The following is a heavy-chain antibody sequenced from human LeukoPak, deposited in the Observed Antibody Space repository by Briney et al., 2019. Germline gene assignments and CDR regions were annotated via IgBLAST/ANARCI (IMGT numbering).Heavy chain of an antibody. CDR3: VREREGSYGDCPSYHYYYYLDV. J-gene: IGHJ6*03. D-gene: IGHD4-17*01. V-gene: IGHV3-33*01. CDR2: VWYCRENE. CDR1: GFPFRIYA. Sequence: GGPLRLSCAASGFPFRIYAMHWIRQAPGKGLEGVSPVWYCRENEYYAESVKGRFTISRDNSTNTLSLQMSSLTAEDSATYYCVREREGSYGDCPSYHYYYYLDVWGKGTTVIVSS.